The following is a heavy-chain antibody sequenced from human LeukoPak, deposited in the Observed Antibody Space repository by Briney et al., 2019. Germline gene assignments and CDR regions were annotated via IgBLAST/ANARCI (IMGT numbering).Heavy chain of an antibody. Sequence: SETLSLTCTVSGGSISSSSYYWGWLRQPPGKGLEWIGSIYYSGSTYYNPSLKSRVTISVDTSKNQFSLKLSSVTAADTAVYYCARRDYDILTGYSQRAFDIWGQGTMVTVSS. CDR1: GGSISSSSYY. V-gene: IGHV4-39*01. CDR3: ARRDYDILTGYSQRAFDI. D-gene: IGHD3-9*01. CDR2: IYYSGST. J-gene: IGHJ3*02.